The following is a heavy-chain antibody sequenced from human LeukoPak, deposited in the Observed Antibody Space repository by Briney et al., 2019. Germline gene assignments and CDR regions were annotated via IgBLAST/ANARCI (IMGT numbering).Heavy chain of an antibody. J-gene: IGHJ4*02. V-gene: IGHV3-21*04. CDR3: AKDPYYDSSGLFDY. CDR2: ISGSSSYI. D-gene: IGHD3-22*01. Sequence: GGSLRLSCAASGFTFSTYNMNWVRQAPGKGLEWVSSISGSSSYIYYADSVKGRFSISRDNAKNSLYLQMNSLRAEDTALYYCAKDPYYDSSGLFDYWGQGTLVTVSS. CDR1: GFTFSTYN.